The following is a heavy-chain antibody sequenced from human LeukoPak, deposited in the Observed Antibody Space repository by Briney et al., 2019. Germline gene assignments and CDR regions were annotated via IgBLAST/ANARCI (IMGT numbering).Heavy chain of an antibody. CDR2: INPNSGGT. V-gene: IGHV1-2*02. CDR1: GYTFTSYY. CDR3: ARARVVNDAFDI. D-gene: IGHD3-3*01. Sequence: GASVKVSCKASGYTFTSYYMHWVRQAPGQGLEWMGWINPNSGGTNYAQKFQGRVTMTRDTSISTAYMELSRLRSDDTAVYYCARARVVNDAFDIWGQGTMVTVSS. J-gene: IGHJ3*02.